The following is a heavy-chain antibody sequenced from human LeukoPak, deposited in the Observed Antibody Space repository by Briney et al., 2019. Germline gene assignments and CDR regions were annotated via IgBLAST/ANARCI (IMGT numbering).Heavy chain of an antibody. CDR2: ISSSSSYI. Sequence: PGGSLRLSCAASGFTFSSYSMNWVRQAPGKGLEWVSSISSSSSYIYYADSVKGRFTISRDSAKNSLYLQMNSRRAEDTAVYSCVIGGSGIFDYWGQGTLVTVSS. D-gene: IGHD3-16*01. V-gene: IGHV3-21*01. CDR1: GFTFSSYS. J-gene: IGHJ4*02. CDR3: VIGGSGIFDY.